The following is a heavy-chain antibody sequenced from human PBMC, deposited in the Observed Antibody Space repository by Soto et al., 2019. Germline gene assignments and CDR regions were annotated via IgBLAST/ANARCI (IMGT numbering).Heavy chain of an antibody. J-gene: IGHJ4*02. V-gene: IGHV1-69*01. Sequence: PVKVSCKASGGTFSSYAISWVRQAPGQGLEWMGGIIPIFGTANYAQKFQGRVTITADESTSTAYMELSSLRSEDTAVYYCARDRPIVGVYFDYWGQGTLVTVSS. CDR3: ARDRPIVGVYFDY. CDR2: IIPIFGTA. D-gene: IGHD1-26*01. CDR1: GGTFSSYA.